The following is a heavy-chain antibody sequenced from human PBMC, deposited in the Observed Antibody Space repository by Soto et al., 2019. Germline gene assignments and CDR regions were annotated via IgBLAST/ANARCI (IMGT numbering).Heavy chain of an antibody. V-gene: IGHV4-30-4*01. CDR3: ASKFGELLADAFDI. CDR2: IHNSGSP. CDR1: GASIYNGGYF. J-gene: IGHJ3*02. Sequence: PSETLSLTCSVSGASIYNGGYFWSWIRQSPGKGLEWIGHIHNSGSPYNNPSLKSRVTISVDTSKNQFSLKLSSVTAADTAVYYCASKFGELLADAFDIWGQGTMVTVSS. D-gene: IGHD3-10*01.